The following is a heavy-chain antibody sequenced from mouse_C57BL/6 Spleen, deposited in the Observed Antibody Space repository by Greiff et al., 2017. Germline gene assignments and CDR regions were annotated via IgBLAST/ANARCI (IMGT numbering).Heavy chain of an antibody. CDR2: IDPENGDT. CDR3: TGVITTVVARGFAY. J-gene: IGHJ3*01. Sequence: VQLKESGAALVRPGASVKLSCTASGFNIKDDYMHWVKQRPEQGLDWIGWIDPENGDTEYASKFQGKATITADTSSNTAYLQLSSLTSEDTAVYYCTGVITTVVARGFAYWGQGTLVTVSA. CDR1: GFNIKDDY. D-gene: IGHD1-1*01. V-gene: IGHV14-4*01.